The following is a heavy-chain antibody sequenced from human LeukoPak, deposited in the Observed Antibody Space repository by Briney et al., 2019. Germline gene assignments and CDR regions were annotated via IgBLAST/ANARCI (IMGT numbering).Heavy chain of an antibody. CDR3: TRMWPGRTGGSLGSSDY. Sequence: SETLSLTCGVAGGSFRGYYWTWIRQAPGKGLEWIGETTHSGSSNYNPSLKSRVNISVDMAKNQFSLTLSSVTAADTAEYYCTRMWPGRTGGSLGSSDYWGQGTLVTVSS. CDR2: TTHSGSS. J-gene: IGHJ4*02. CDR1: GGSFRGYY. V-gene: IGHV4-34*01. D-gene: IGHD1-1*01.